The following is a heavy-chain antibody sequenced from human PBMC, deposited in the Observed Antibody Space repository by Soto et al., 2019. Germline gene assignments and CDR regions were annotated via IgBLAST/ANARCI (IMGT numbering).Heavy chain of an antibody. CDR2: IVVGSGNT. Sequence: SVKVSCKASGFTFTSSAVRWVRQARGQRLDWIGWIVVGSGNTNYARKFQERVTITRDMSSSTAYMELSSLRSEDTAVYYCAASYYDSSSFDIRGQGTPVTVSS. V-gene: IGHV1-58*01. CDR3: AASYYDSSSFDI. CDR1: GFTFTSSA. D-gene: IGHD3-22*01. J-gene: IGHJ3*02.